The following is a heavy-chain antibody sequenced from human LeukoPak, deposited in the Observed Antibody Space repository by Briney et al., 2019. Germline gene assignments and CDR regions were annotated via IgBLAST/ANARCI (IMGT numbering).Heavy chain of an antibody. D-gene: IGHD3-10*01. CDR2: ISSSSSTI. CDR1: GFTFSSYS. Sequence: PGGSLRLSCAASGFTFSSYSMNWVRQAPGKGLEWVSYISSSSSTIYYADSVKGRFTISRDNAKNSLYVQMNSLRAEDTAVYYCARQIGESYFDYWGQGTLVTVSS. V-gene: IGHV3-48*01. CDR3: ARQIGESYFDY. J-gene: IGHJ4*02.